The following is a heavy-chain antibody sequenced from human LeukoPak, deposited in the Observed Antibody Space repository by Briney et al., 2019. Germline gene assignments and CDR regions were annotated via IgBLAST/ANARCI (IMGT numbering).Heavy chain of an antibody. D-gene: IGHD3-10*01. J-gene: IGHJ4*02. CDR1: GFNFSTNG. Sequence: GGSLRLSCEASGFNFSTNGMHWVRQAPGKGLEWVSFIRVDGTETFYGDSGRGRFTISRDHSKNTLSLQLSSLRGDDPALYYCARDFDDVSGNYYYIPDYWGQGTLVTVSS. CDR2: IRVDGTET. V-gene: IGHV3-30*02. CDR3: ARDFDDVSGNYYYIPDY.